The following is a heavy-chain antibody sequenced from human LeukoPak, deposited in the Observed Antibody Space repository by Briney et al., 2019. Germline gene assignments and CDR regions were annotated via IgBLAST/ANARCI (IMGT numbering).Heavy chain of an antibody. CDR1: GFTFSSYA. CDR2: ISGSGGST. J-gene: IGHJ5*02. CDR3: ARDNSVRDEAWWFNP. Sequence: GGSLRLSCAASGFTFSSYAMSWVRQAPGKGLEWVSAISGSGGSTYYADSVKGRFTISRDNSKNTLYLQMNSLRSEDTAVYYCARDNSVRDEAWWFNPWGQGTLVTVSS. V-gene: IGHV3-23*01. D-gene: IGHD5-24*01.